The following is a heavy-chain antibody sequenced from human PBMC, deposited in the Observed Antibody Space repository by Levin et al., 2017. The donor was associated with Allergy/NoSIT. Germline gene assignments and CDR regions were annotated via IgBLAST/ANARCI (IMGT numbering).Heavy chain of an antibody. CDR2: IYHSGST. Sequence: SQTLSLTCAVSGGSISSGGYSWSWIRQPPGKGLEWIGYIYHSGSTYYNPSLKSRVTISVDRSKNQFSLKLSSVTAADTAVYYCARVTAAAGTEWFDPWGQGTLVTVSS. CDR1: GGSISSGGYS. V-gene: IGHV4-30-2*01. CDR3: ARVTAAAGTEWFDP. J-gene: IGHJ5*02. D-gene: IGHD6-13*01.